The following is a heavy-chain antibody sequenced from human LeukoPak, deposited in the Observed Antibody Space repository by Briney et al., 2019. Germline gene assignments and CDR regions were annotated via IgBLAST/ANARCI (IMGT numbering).Heavy chain of an antibody. CDR2: INPNSGGP. D-gene: IGHD1-26*01. CDR3: ARGGDLWELPYSLSDAFDI. V-gene: IGHV1-2*02. CDR1: GYTFTGYY. J-gene: IGHJ3*02. Sequence: ASVKVSCKASGYTFTGYYMHWVRQAPGQGLEWMGWINPNSGGPNDAQKIQGTATITRATSISTAYMDLSRLRADDPPVYYWARGGDLWELPYSLSDAFDIWGQGTMVTVSS.